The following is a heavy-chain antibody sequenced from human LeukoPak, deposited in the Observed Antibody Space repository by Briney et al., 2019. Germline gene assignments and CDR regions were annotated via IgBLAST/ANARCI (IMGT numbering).Heavy chain of an antibody. D-gene: IGHD3-3*01. CDR3: ARGGNDFWSGSPDAFDI. Sequence: PSETLSLTCTVSGGSISSYYWSWIRQPPGKGLEWIGYIYYSGSTNYNPSLKSRVTISVDTSKNQFSLKLSSVTAADTAVYYCARGGNDFWSGSPDAFDIWGQGTMVTVSS. V-gene: IGHV4-59*01. CDR1: GGSISSYY. J-gene: IGHJ3*02. CDR2: IYYSGST.